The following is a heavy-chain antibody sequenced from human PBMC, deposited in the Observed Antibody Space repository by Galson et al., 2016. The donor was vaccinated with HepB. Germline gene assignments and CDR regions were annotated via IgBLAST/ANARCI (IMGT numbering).Heavy chain of an antibody. Sequence: RLSCAASGFTFSDYGIHWVRQAPGKGLEWVAVLSFDGINKYYADSVKGRFTISRDNSKNTVYLQMNSLRAEDTAVYYCAKDAYTWRWLLSFFPDYWGQGTLVTVSS. CDR1: GFTFSDYG. V-gene: IGHV3-30*18. CDR2: LSFDGINK. J-gene: IGHJ4*02. CDR3: AKDAYTWRWLLSFFPDY. D-gene: IGHD5-24*01.